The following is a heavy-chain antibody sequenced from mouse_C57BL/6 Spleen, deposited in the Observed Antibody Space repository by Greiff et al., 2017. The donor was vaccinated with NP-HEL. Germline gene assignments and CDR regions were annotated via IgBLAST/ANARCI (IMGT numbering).Heavy chain of an antibody. CDR3: TRDDYDDWYFDV. V-gene: IGHV5-9-1*02. CDR1: GFTFSSYA. D-gene: IGHD2-4*01. CDR2: ISSGGDYI. Sequence: EVKLMESGEGLVKPGGSLKLSCAASGFTFSSYAMSWVRQTPEKRLEWVAYISSGGDYIYYAATVKGRFTISRDNARNTLYLQMSSLKSEDTAMYYCTRDDYDDWYFDVWGTGTTVTVSS. J-gene: IGHJ1*03.